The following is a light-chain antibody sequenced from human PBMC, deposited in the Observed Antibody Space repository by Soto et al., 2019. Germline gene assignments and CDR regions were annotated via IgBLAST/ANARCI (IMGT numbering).Light chain of an antibody. V-gene: IGLV1-51*01. CDR1: SSNIGNNY. J-gene: IGLJ7*01. Sequence: QSVLTQPPSVSAAPGQKVTISCSGSSSNIGNNYVSWYQQLPGTAPKLLIYDNNKRPSGIPDRFSGSKSGTSATLGITGLQTGDEADYYCGTWDSSLSALFGGGTQLTVL. CDR2: DNN. CDR3: GTWDSSLSAL.